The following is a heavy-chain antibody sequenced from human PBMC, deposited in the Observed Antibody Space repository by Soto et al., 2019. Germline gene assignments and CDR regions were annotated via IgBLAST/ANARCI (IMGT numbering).Heavy chain of an antibody. J-gene: IGHJ4*02. CDR1: GFTFSSYG. CDR2: ISYDGSNK. V-gene: IGHV3-30*18. D-gene: IGHD2-2*01. CDR3: AKDTAGCSSTSCYPTFFDY. Sequence: GGSLRLSCAASGFTFSSYGMHWVRQAPGKGLEWVAVISYDGSNKYYADSVKGRFTISRDNSKNTLYLQMNSLRAEDTAVYYCAKDTAGCSSTSCYPTFFDYWGQGTLVTVSS.